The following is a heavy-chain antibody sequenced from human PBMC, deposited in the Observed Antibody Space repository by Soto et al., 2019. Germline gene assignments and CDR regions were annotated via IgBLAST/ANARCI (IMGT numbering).Heavy chain of an antibody. D-gene: IGHD2-15*01. CDR1: GGTFSSYA. J-gene: IGHJ6*02. CDR3: ASRKYCSGGSCYPRGGRYYYGMDV. CDR2: IIPIFGTA. Sequence: QVQLVQSGAEVKKPGSSVKVSCKASGGTFSSYAISWVRQAPGQGFEWMGGIIPIFGTANYAQKSQGRVTITADESTSTAYMELSSLRSEDTAVYYCASRKYCSGGSCYPRGGRYYYGMDVWGQGTTVTVSS. V-gene: IGHV1-69*01.